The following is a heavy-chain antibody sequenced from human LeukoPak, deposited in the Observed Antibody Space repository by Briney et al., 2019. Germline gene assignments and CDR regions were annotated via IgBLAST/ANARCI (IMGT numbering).Heavy chain of an antibody. D-gene: IGHD6-19*01. J-gene: IGHJ4*02. Sequence: GGSLRLSCAACCFTFSKYWMLWVRQAPGKGLESVSRNNTDGTVTTYADSVKGRFTVSRDNADNTMFLQMNSVRDEDTAVYYCATKQWLAPPPDSWGQGTPVTVSS. V-gene: IGHV3-74*01. CDR3: ATKQWLAPPPDS. CDR2: NNTDGTVT. CDR1: CFTFSKYW.